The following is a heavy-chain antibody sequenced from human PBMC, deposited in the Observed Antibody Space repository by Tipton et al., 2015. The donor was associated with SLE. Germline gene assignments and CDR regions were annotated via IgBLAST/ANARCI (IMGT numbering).Heavy chain of an antibody. V-gene: IGHV4-4*08. Sequence: TLSLTCIVSGDSITDQYWVWIRQPPGRGLEWMGYIYKTGITSYDPSLKSRVTISLDTSKNQLSLRLRSVTAADTAVYYCARDPSEGSNDYWGQGTLVTVSS. CDR2: IYKTGIT. D-gene: IGHD1-26*01. CDR1: GDSITDQY. CDR3: ARDPSEGSNDY. J-gene: IGHJ4*02.